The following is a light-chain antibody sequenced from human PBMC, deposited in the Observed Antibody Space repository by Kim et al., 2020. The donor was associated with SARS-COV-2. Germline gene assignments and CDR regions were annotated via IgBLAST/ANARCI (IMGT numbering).Light chain of an antibody. CDR3: QQSSITPLT. J-gene: IGKJ3*01. Sequence: GSVGDRVPITCRASQTINNFLSWYQQKPGKAPTLLIYDASTLRSGVPSRFSGRGSGTDFTLPISSLQPEDFATYYCQQSSITPLTFGRGAKVDIK. CDR1: QTINNF. CDR2: DAS. V-gene: IGKV1-39*01.